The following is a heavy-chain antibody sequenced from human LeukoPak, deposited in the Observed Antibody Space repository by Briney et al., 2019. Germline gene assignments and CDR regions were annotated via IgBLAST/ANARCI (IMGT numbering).Heavy chain of an antibody. CDR1: GDSVSSNSAA. Sequence: SQTLSLTCAISGDSVSSNSAAWSWIRQSPGKGLEWIGYIYYTETSYNPSLKSRVTISADTSKNQFSLKLYSVTAADTAVYYCATRKLGNDYWGQGTLVTVSS. CDR2: IYYTET. V-gene: IGHV4-61*01. CDR3: ATRKLGNDY. J-gene: IGHJ4*02. D-gene: IGHD7-27*01.